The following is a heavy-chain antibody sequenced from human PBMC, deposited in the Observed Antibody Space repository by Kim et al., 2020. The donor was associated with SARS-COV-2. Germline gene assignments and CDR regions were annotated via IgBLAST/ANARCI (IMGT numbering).Heavy chain of an antibody. Sequence: NHTPPHQSRVTISVDTSKNQFSLKLSAVTAADTAVYYWARVTSGSYDAFDIWGQGTMVTVSS. CDR3: ARVTSGSYDAFDI. V-gene: IGHV4-59*01. J-gene: IGHJ3*02. D-gene: IGHD1-26*01.